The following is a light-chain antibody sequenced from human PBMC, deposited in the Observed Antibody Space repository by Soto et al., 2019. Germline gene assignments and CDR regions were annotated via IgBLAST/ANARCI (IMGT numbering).Light chain of an antibody. CDR1: QSATSSY. Sequence: EIVLTQSPGTLSLSPGERATLSCRASQSATSSYLAWYQQKTGQAPRLLIDGASTRATGIPDRFSGSGSGTDVTLTISRLEPEDFAVYYCQQYGSSPRYTFGQGTKLEIK. CDR2: GAS. V-gene: IGKV3-20*01. J-gene: IGKJ2*01. CDR3: QQYGSSPRYT.